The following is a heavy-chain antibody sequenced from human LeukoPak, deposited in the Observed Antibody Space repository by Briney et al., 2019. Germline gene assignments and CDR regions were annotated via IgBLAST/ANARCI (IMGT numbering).Heavy chain of an antibody. CDR3: ARDYHGDYSFDY. CDR1: GFTFSSYS. V-gene: IGHV3-48*01. CDR2: ISGTDSTI. J-gene: IGHJ4*02. D-gene: IGHD4-17*01. Sequence: PGGSLRLSCAASGFTFSSYSMNWVRQAPGKGLEWVSYISGTDSTIYYADSVKGRFTISRDNAKNSLYLQMNSLRVEDTAVYYCARDYHGDYSFDYWGQGALVTVSS.